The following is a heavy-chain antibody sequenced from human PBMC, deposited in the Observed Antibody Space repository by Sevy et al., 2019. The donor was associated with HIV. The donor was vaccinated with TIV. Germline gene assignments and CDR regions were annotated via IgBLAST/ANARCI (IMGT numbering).Heavy chain of an antibody. J-gene: IGHJ4*02. CDR3: ARKSTSYSHFDY. V-gene: IGHV3-13*01. Sequence: GGSLRLSCAASGFTFSFYDMHWVRQATGKGLEWVSGFGIAGDTYYAGSVKGRFTISSDNAKNSLYLQMNSLRAGDTAVYYCARKSTSYSHFDYWGQGTLVTVSS. D-gene: IGHD1-26*01. CDR2: FGIAGDT. CDR1: GFTFSFYD.